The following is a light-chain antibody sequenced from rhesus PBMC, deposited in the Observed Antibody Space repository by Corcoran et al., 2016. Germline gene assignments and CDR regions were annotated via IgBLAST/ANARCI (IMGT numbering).Light chain of an antibody. CDR1: QSLLHSNGNTY. Sequence: DIVMTQTPLSLPVTPGEPASISCRSSQSLLHSNGNTYLYWYLQKPGQPPRILIYRVSNQFSGVPDRFSGSGSGTDFTLKISRVEAEDVGVYYCMQALQTPLTFGGGTKVEIK. J-gene: IGKJ4*01. CDR2: RVS. V-gene: IGKV2-73*01. CDR3: MQALQTPLT.